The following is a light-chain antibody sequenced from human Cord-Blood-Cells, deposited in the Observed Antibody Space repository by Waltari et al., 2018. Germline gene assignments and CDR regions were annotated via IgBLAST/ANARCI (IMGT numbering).Light chain of an antibody. J-gene: IGLJ3*02. Sequence: VRITCQGDSLRSYYASWYQQKPGQAPVLVIYGKNNRPSGIPDRFSGSSSGNTASLTITGAQAEDEADYYCNSRDSSGNHLVFGGGTKLTVL. CDR2: GKN. CDR3: NSRDSSGNHLV. CDR1: SLRSYY. V-gene: IGLV3-19*01.